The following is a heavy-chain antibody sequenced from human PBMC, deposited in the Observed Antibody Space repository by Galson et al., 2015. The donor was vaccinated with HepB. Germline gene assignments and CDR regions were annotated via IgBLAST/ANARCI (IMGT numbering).Heavy chain of an antibody. J-gene: IGHJ4*02. CDR2: ICYTGST. Sequence: SETLSLTCTVSGGSISTYYWSWIRQPPGKGLEWIVYICYTGSTNYNPSLKSRVTIPVDTSKNLFSLKLSSVTAADTAVYYCARGSSSWYSGQYFDYWGQGNLVTVSS. D-gene: IGHD6-13*01. V-gene: IGHV4-59*01. CDR3: ARGSSSWYSGQYFDY. CDR1: GGSISTYY.